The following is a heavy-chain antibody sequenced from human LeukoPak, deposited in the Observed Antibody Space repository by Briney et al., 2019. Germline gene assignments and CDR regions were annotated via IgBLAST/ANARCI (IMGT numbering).Heavy chain of an antibody. CDR1: GFSVSGNY. V-gene: IGHV3-53*01. CDR2: INIHDDA. J-gene: IGHJ4*02. D-gene: IGHD2-21*02. CDR3: AKDGGVVTAFFDY. Sequence: PGESLRLSCAASGFSVSGNYLTWVRQAPGRGLEWVSFINIHDDAFYADSVKGRFTVSRDNSKNILYLQMNSLRAEDTAIYYCAKDGGVVTAFFDYWGQGTLVTVSS.